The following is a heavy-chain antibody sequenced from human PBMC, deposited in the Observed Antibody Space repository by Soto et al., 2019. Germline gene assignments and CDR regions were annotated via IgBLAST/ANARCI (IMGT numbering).Heavy chain of an antibody. D-gene: IGHD5-12*01. V-gene: IGHV2-5*02. CDR3: AHVVEMATMGLIDY. CDR2: IYWDDDK. CDR1: GFSLSTSGVG. J-gene: IGHJ4*02. Sequence: QITLKESGPTLVKPTQTLTLTCTFSGFSLSTSGVGVGWIRQPPGKALEWLALIYWDDDKRYSPSLKSRLTTXKXTXTNQVVLTMTNMDPVDTATYYCAHVVEMATMGLIDYWGQGTLVTVSS.